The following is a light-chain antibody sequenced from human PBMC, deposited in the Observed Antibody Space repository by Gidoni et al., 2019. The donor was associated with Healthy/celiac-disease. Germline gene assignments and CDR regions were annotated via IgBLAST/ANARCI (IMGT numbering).Light chain of an antibody. V-gene: IGLV1-44*01. J-gene: IGLJ3*02. Sequence: QSVLTQPLSASGPPGQRVTISCSGSSSNIGSNTVYWYQQLPGTAPKLLIYSNNQRPSGVPVRFSGSKSGTSASLAISGLQSEDEADYYCAPWDDSLNGPVFGGGTKLTVL. CDR1: SSNIGSNT. CDR3: APWDDSLNGPV. CDR2: SNN.